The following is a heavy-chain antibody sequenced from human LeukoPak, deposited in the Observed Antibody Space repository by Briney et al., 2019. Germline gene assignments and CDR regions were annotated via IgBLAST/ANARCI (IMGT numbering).Heavy chain of an antibody. V-gene: IGHV3-74*01. D-gene: IGHD1-14*01. J-gene: IGHJ4*02. CDR2: INGDGSTT. Sequence: PGGSLRLSCAASGFTFSRYWMHWVRQAPGKGLVWVSRINGDGSTTSYADSVKGGFTISRDDSKSIAYLQMNSLKTEDTAVYYCTRERGYNPDYFDYWGQGTLVTVSS. CDR3: TRERGYNPDYFDY. CDR1: GFTFSRYW.